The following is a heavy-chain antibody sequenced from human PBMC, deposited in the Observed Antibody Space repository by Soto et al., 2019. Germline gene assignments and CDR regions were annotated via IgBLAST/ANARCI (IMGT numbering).Heavy chain of an antibody. CDR1: GFTFSSYA. CDR3: ARETGGAYYYYGMDV. CDR2: ISYDGSNK. Sequence: GSPLKISCAASGFTFSSYAMHWVRQAPGKGLEWVAVISYDGSNKYYADSVKGRFTISRDNSKNTLYLQMNSLRAEDTAVYYCARETGGAYYYYGMDVWGQGTTVTVSS. V-gene: IGHV3-30-3*01. J-gene: IGHJ6*02. D-gene: IGHD3-10*01.